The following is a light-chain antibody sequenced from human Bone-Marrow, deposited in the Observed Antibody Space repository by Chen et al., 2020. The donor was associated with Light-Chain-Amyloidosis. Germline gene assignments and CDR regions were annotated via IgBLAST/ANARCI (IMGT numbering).Light chain of an antibody. CDR1: HSVGTY. CDR2: DSS. J-gene: IGKJ4*01. V-gene: IGKV3-11*01. CDR3: QQRGNWPLT. Sequence: EIVLTQSPATLVLSPGEKATLSCRARHSVGTYLAWYQQKPGQAPRLLIYDSSNRATGIPARFSGSWSGTDFTLSISRLEPEDFAVYYCQQRGNWPLTFRGGTKVEI.